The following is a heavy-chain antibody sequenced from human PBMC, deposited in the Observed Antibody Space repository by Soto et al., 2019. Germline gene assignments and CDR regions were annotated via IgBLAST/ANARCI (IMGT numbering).Heavy chain of an antibody. V-gene: IGHV1-18*04. CDR3: ARHRFNYYDDTVYYYFDY. Sequence: QVQLVQSGAEVKKPGASVKVSCKASGYSFTSYGISWVRQAPGQGPEWMGWISGHNGNTNHPQSLQGRVTMHTDTSRNTAYMELRSLRSDDTAVYYCARHRFNYYDDTVYYYFDYWGQGTLVTVSS. CDR1: GYSFTSYG. J-gene: IGHJ4*02. D-gene: IGHD3-22*01. CDR2: ISGHNGNT.